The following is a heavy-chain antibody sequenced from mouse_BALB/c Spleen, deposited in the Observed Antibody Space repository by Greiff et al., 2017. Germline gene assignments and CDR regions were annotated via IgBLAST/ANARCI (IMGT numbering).Heavy chain of an antibody. CDR1: GFTFSSFG. Sequence: EVQVVESGGGLVQPGGSRKLSCAASGFTFSSFGMHWVRQAPEKGLEWVAYISSGSSTIYYADTVKGRFTISRDNPKNTLCLQMTSLRSEDTAMYYCARCDVGGYAMDYWGQGTSVTVSS. CDR3: ARCDVGGYAMDY. V-gene: IGHV5-17*02. J-gene: IGHJ4*01. CDR2: ISSGSSTI.